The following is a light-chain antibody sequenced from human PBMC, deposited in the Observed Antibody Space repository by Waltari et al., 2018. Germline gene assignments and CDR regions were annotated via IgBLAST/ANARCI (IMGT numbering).Light chain of an antibody. CDR1: DSDVGAYDF. J-gene: IGLJ1*01. CDR2: EVI. V-gene: IGLV2-14*01. Sequence: QSALTQPASVSGSPGQSITISCSGTDSDVGAYDFVSWYQQHPGKAPHLIIYEVINRPSGISNRFSASKSGNTASLTISGLQAEDEADYYCSSYTTSSAPGVFGTGTRVTVL. CDR3: SSYTTSSAPGV.